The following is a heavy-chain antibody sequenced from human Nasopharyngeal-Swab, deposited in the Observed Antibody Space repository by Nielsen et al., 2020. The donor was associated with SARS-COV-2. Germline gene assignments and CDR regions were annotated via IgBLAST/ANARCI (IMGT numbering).Heavy chain of an antibody. V-gene: IGHV2-26*01. CDR2: IFSNDEK. D-gene: IGHD1-26*01. CDR3: ARIVGAPGAFDI. Sequence: CQAPGKALEWLAHIFSNDEKSYSTSLKSRLTISKDTSKSQVVLTMTNMDTVDTATYYCARIVGAPGAFDIWGQGTMVTVSS. J-gene: IGHJ3*02.